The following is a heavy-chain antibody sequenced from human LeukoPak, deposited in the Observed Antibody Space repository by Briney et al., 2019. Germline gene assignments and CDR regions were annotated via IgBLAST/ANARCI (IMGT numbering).Heavy chain of an antibody. CDR3: ARRRGGGYYYS. CDR2: IYHSGRT. D-gene: IGHD3-22*01. V-gene: IGHV4-38-2*02. CDR1: GYSISSGYY. Sequence: SETLSLTCTVSGYSISSGYYWGWIRQPPGKGLEWIGSIYHSGRTYYNPSLKSRVTISVDTSKNQFSLKLSSVTAADTAVYYCARRRGGGYYYSWGQGTLVTVSS. J-gene: IGHJ4*02.